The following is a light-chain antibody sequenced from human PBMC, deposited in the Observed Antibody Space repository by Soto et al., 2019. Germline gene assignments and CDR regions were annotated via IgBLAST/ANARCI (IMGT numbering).Light chain of an antibody. J-gene: IGKJ5*01. Sequence: EIQMTQSPASLSASVGDSVNITWQASQTVSSYLNWYQQKPGTAPKLLIYATSNLQSGVPSRLSGRGFGTDFTLTISSMQPEDFATYYCQQSFTTPSFGQGTRLEIK. CDR2: ATS. CDR1: QTVSSY. CDR3: QQSFTTPS. V-gene: IGKV1-39*01.